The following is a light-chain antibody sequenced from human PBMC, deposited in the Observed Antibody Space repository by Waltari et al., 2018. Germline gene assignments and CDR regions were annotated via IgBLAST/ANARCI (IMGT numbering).Light chain of an antibody. CDR2: LGS. J-gene: IGKJ4*01. V-gene: IGKV2-28*01. Sequence: DIVMTQSPLSLPVTPGEPASISCRSSQSLLSSNGNNYLVWYLQKPGQSPQLLIYLGSNRASGVPDRFSGSGSGTDFTLKISRVEAEDVGVYYCAQVLHTPLTFGGGTKVEIK. CDR1: QSLLSSNGNNY. CDR3: AQVLHTPLT.